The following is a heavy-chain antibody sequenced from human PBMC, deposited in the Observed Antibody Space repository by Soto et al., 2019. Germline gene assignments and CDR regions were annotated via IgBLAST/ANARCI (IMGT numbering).Heavy chain of an antibody. Sequence: SVKVSSEACRYSFTGYSMQWLRQAPRQGREGMGWINPNRGGTNYAQKFQGWVTMTRDTSISTAYMELSRLRHDDTAVYYCARVNSGYDSSYYYGMDVWGQGTTVTVSS. CDR2: INPNRGGT. J-gene: IGHJ6*02. V-gene: IGHV1-2*04. CDR3: ARVNSGYDSSYYYGMDV. CDR1: RYSFTGYS. D-gene: IGHD5-12*01.